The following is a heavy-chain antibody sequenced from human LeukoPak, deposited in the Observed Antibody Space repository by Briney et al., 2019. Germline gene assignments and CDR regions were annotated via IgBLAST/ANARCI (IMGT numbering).Heavy chain of an antibody. Sequence: SGRSLRLSCAASGFPFNDYAMHWVRQAPGKGLEWVSGISWNSDSMVYGDSVKGRFTISRDNAKNSLYLQMNSLRAEDTALYYCAKSGCSSTTCYLNYWGQGTLVTASS. J-gene: IGHJ4*02. CDR1: GFPFNDYA. D-gene: IGHD2-2*01. V-gene: IGHV3-9*01. CDR2: ISWNSDSM. CDR3: AKSGCSSTTCYLNY.